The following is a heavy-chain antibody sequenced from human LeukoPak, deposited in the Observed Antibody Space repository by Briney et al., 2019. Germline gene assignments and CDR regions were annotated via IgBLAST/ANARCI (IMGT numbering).Heavy chain of an antibody. V-gene: IGHV3-7*04. D-gene: IGHD2-2*01. CDR1: GFTFSSYW. CDR2: IKHDGSEK. J-gene: IGHJ4*02. CDR3: ARTLGYCSSTNCFLTFDY. Sequence: AGGSLRLSCAASGFTFSSYWMTWVRQAPGRGLEWVANIKHDGSEKYYVDSVKGRFTISRDNAKNSLYLQMSSLRAEDTAVYYCARTLGYCSSTNCFLTFDYWGQGTLVTVSS.